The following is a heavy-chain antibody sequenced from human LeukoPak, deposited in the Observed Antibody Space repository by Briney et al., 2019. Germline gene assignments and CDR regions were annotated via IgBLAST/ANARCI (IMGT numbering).Heavy chain of an antibody. D-gene: IGHD2-15*01. V-gene: IGHV3-30*02. J-gene: IGHJ6*03. CDR2: IRYDGSNK. Sequence: PGGSLRLSCAASGFTFSSYGMHWVRQAPGKGLEWVAFIRYDGSNKYYADSVKGRFTISRDNSKNTLYLQMNSLRAEDTAVYYCAKEGCSGGSCYPDYYYYYYMDVWGKGTTVTISS. CDR1: GFTFSSYG. CDR3: AKEGCSGGSCYPDYYYYYYMDV.